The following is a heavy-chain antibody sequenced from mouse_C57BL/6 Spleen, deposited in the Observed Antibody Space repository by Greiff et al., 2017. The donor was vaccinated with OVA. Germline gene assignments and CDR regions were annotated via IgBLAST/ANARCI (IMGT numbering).Heavy chain of an antibody. CDR2: ISNLAYSI. J-gene: IGHJ1*03. D-gene: IGHD4-1*01. CDR1: GFTFSDYG. Sequence: EVQLVESGGGLVQPGGSLKLSCAASGFTFSDYGMAWVRQAPRKGPEWVAFISNLAYSIYYADTVTGRFTISRENAKNTLYLEMSSLRSEDTAMYYCARKTGTSWYFDVWGTGTTVTVSS. V-gene: IGHV5-15*01. CDR3: ARKTGTSWYFDV.